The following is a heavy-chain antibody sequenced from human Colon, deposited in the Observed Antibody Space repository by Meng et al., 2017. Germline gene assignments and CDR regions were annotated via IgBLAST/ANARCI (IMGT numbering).Heavy chain of an antibody. CDR3: AREVSASAAAIAAPEKSVWFDP. D-gene: IGHD2-2*01. J-gene: IGHJ5*02. V-gene: IGHV4-39*02. CDR2: SGHSGIT. CDR1: GGSSSTSGYY. Sequence: QSQLQESGPGRGKPSEALSRTGSGSGGSSSTSGYYWGWIRQPPGKGLEWIGSSGHSGITYYTPSLKSRVTVSIDTSKSQFSLKLTSVTAADTAVYYCAREVSASAAAIAAPEKSVWFDPWGQGTLVTVSS.